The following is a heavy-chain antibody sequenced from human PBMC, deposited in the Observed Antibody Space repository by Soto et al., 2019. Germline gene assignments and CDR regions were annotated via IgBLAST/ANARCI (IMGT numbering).Heavy chain of an antibody. V-gene: IGHV1-46*01. CDR1: GYTFTSYY. Sequence: QVQLVQSGAEVKKPGASVKVSCKASGYTFTSYYMHWVRQAPGQGLEWMGIINPSGGSTSYAQKFQGRVTMTRDTSTSTVYMELSSLRSEDTAVYYCARDLNYYFDSSGPGYWGQGTLVTVSS. CDR3: ARDLNYYFDSSGPGY. J-gene: IGHJ4*02. D-gene: IGHD3-22*01. CDR2: INPSGGST.